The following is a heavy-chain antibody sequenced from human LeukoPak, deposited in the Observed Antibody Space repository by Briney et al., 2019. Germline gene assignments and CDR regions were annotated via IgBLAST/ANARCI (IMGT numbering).Heavy chain of an antibody. CDR2: IYYSGGT. D-gene: IGHD1-26*01. J-gene: IGHJ4*02. CDR1: GGSISSGGYY. CDR3: ARGSYGDYFDY. Sequence: SETLSLTCTVSGGSISSGGYYWSWIRQHPGKGLEWIGYIYYSGGTYYNPSLKSRVTISVDTSKNQFSLKLSSVTAADTAVYYCARGSYGDYFDYWGQGTLVTVSS. V-gene: IGHV4-31*03.